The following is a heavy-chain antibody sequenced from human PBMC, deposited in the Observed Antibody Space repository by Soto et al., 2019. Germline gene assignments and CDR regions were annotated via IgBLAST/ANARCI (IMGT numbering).Heavy chain of an antibody. V-gene: IGHV5-51*01. D-gene: IGHD2-15*01. CDR2: IYPGDSDT. CDR1: GYSFTNYW. Sequence: PGESLKISCKGSGYSFTNYWIGWVRQMPGKGLEWMGIIYPGDSDTRYSPSFQGQVTISADKSINTAYLQWSSLKASDTAMYYCARRRGPERDCSVGSCYSRRDAFDIWGQGTLVTVSS. CDR3: ARRRGPERDCSVGSCYSRRDAFDI. J-gene: IGHJ3*02.